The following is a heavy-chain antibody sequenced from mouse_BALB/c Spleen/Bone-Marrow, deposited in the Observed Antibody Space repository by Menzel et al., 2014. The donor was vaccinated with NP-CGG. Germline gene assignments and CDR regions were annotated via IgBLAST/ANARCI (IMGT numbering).Heavy chain of an antibody. CDR3: ARNEDSNYYGSSLYYFDY. CDR1: GFSLSRYS. CDR2: IWGGGST. D-gene: IGHD1-1*01. J-gene: IGHJ2*01. V-gene: IGHV2-6-4*01. Sequence: VQLVESGPGLVAPSQSLSITCTVSGFSLSRYSVHWVRQPPGKGLEWLGMIWGGGSTDYNSALKSRLSISKDNSKSQVFLKMISLQTDDTAMYYCARNEDSNYYGSSLYYFDYWGQGTTLTVSS.